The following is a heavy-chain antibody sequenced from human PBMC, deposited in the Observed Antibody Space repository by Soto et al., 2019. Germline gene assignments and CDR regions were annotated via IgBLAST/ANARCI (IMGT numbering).Heavy chain of an antibody. CDR3: ARDKGRERSSSYYYGMDV. Sequence: QVQLVQSGAEVKKPGASVKVSCKASGYTFTSYGISWVRQAPGQGLEWMGWISAYNGNTNYAQKLQGRVTMTTDTXTXTXXMELRSLRSDDTAVYYCARDKGRERSSSYYYGMDVWGQGTTVTVSS. D-gene: IGHD6-13*01. J-gene: IGHJ6*02. CDR1: GYTFTSYG. V-gene: IGHV1-18*01. CDR2: ISAYNGNT.